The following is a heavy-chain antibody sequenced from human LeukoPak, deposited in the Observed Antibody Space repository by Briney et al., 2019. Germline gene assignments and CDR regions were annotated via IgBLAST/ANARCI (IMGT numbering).Heavy chain of an antibody. CDR3: ARCRRFGIGDAFDI. CDR1: GGTFRSYA. J-gene: IGHJ3*02. Sequence: SVKVSCKASGGTFRSYAISWVRQAPGQGLGWMGRIIPILGIANYAQKFQGRVTITADKSTSTAYMELSSLRSEDTAVYYCARCRRFGIGDAFDIWGQGTMVTVSS. D-gene: IGHD3-10*01. CDR2: IIPILGIA. V-gene: IGHV1-69*04.